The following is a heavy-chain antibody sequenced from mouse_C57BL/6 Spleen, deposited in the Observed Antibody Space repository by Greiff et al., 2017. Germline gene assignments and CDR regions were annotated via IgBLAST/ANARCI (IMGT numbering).Heavy chain of an antibody. CDR3: AREGVEGYEAY. D-gene: IGHD2-2*01. Sequence: QVQLQQPGAELVKPGASVKLSCKASGYTFTSYWMHWVKQRPGQGLEWIGVIHPNSGSTNYNEKFKSKATLTVDKSSSTAYMQLSSLTSEDSAVYYCAREGVEGYEAYWGQGTLVTVSA. CDR2: IHPNSGST. CDR1: GYTFTSYW. J-gene: IGHJ3*01. V-gene: IGHV1-64*01.